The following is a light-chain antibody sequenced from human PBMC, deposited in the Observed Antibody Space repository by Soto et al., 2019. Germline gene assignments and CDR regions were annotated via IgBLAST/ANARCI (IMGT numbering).Light chain of an antibody. CDR1: QTIYSW. J-gene: IGKJ1*01. CDR2: KAS. CDR3: HQYNSYPRT. V-gene: IGKV1-5*03. Sequence: DTQMTQSPSTLSASVGDRVTITCRASQTIYSWLAWYQQKPGQAPRLLIHKASTLETGVPSRFSGSGYGSEFTLIISSLQPDDFATYYCHQYNSYPRTFGQVTKVEV.